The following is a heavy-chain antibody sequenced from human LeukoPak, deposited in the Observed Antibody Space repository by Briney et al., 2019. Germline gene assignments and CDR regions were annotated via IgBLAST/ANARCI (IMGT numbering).Heavy chain of an antibody. D-gene: IGHD4-17*01. CDR3: AREPDYGDYGETG. CDR1: GYTFTGYY. J-gene: IGHJ4*02. CDR2: INPNSGGT. Sequence: GASVKVSCKASGYTFTGYYMHWVRQAPGQGLEWMGWINPNSGGTNYAQKFQGRVTMTRDTSISTAYMELSRLRSDDTAVYYCAREPDYGDYGETGWGQGTLVTVSS. V-gene: IGHV1-2*02.